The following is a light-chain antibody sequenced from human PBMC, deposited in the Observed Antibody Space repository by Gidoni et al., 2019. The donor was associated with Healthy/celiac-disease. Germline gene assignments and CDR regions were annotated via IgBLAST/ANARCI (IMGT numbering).Light chain of an antibody. CDR1: QSVLYSSNNKNY. CDR3: QQYYSTPWT. V-gene: IGKV4-1*01. Sequence: DTVMTQSPDPPAVSLGERATINCKSSQSVLYSSNNKNYLAWYQQKPGQPPKLLIYWASTRESGVPDRFSGSGSGTDFTLTISSLQAEDVAVYYCQQYYSTPWTFGQGTKVEIK. J-gene: IGKJ1*01. CDR2: WAS.